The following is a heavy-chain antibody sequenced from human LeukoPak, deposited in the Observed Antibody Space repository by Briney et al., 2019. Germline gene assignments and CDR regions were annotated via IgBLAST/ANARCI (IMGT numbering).Heavy chain of an antibody. CDR1: GFILSNYW. Sequence: GGSLRLSCAASGFILSNYWMHWVRQVPGKGLLWVSRINSDGSPTFYADSVKGRFTISRDNAKNTLYLQMNSLRAEDTAVYYCARGDYFDYWGQGTLVTVSS. V-gene: IGHV3-74*01. CDR3: ARGDYFDY. J-gene: IGHJ4*02. CDR2: INSDGSPT.